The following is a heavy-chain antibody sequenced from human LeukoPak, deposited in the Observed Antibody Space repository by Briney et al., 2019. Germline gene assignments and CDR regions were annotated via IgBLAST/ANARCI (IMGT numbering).Heavy chain of an antibody. Sequence: GASVKVSCKASGYTLTYRYLHWVRQAPGQALEWMGWITPFNGNTNYAQKFQDRVTITRDRSMSTAYMELSSLRSEDTAMYYCAEGSTVTRFDYWGQRTLVTVSS. D-gene: IGHD4-17*01. CDR2: ITPFNGNT. J-gene: IGHJ4*02. CDR3: AEGSTVTRFDY. CDR1: GYTLTYRY. V-gene: IGHV1-45*02.